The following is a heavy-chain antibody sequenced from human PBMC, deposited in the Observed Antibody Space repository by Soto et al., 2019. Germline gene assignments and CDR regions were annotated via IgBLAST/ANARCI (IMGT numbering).Heavy chain of an antibody. CDR3: AKDTAYYYGSGSYPNWFDP. CDR1: GFTFSSYA. D-gene: IGHD3-10*01. J-gene: IGHJ5*02. Sequence: PGGSLRLSCAASGFTFSSYAMSWVRQAPGKGLEWVSAISGSGGSTYYADSVKGRFTISRDNSKNTLYLQMNSLRAEDTAVYYCAKDTAYYYGSGSYPNWFDPWGQGTLVTVSS. V-gene: IGHV3-23*01. CDR2: ISGSGGST.